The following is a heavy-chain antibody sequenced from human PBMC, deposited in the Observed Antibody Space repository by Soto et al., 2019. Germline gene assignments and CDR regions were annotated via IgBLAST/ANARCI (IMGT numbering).Heavy chain of an antibody. CDR1: GFNFSSYA. J-gene: IGHJ6*02. CDR3: AKAIYFAGYYYGMDV. Sequence: GGSLSLSCAASGFNFSSYAMSWVRQAPGKGLEWVSAISGSGGSTYYADSVKGRFTISRDNSKNTLYLQMNSLRAEDTAVYYCAKAIYFAGYYYGMDVWGQGTTVTVSS. V-gene: IGHV3-23*01. D-gene: IGHD3-9*01. CDR2: ISGSGGST.